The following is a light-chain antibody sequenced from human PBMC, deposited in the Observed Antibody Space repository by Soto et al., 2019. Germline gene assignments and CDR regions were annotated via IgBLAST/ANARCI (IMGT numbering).Light chain of an antibody. CDR2: GAS. Sequence: EIVLTQSPGTLSLSPGEGATLSCRASQSISSNSLAWYQQQPGQPPRLLIYGASRRDTGIPDRFSGSGSGTDFTLTISRLEPEDFAVYYCHQYCRSLMWTGGQGTKVEIK. V-gene: IGKV3-20*01. CDR3: HQYCRSLMWT. CDR1: QSISSNS. J-gene: IGKJ1*01.